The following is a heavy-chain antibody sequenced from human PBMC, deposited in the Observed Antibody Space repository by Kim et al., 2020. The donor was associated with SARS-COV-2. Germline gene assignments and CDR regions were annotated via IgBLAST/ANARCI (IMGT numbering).Heavy chain of an antibody. D-gene: IGHD3-22*01. Sequence: VYPVKDRFTVSRNNAKNSLYLQMNSLRAEDTAVYYCARDGSSGYTGSFDYWGQGTLVTVSS. V-gene: IGHV3-7*01. CDR3: ARDGSSGYTGSFDY. J-gene: IGHJ4*02.